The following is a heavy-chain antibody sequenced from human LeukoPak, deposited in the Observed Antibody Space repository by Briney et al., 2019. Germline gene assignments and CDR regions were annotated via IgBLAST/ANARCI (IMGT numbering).Heavy chain of an antibody. CDR3: ARDDGGSYLRYFDY. D-gene: IGHD1-26*01. CDR1: GYTFITYY. J-gene: IGHJ4*02. Sequence: GASVKVSCKASGYTFITYYIHWVRQAPGQGLEWMGLINPGGGSTSHAQKFQGRVTMTRDTSTSTVYMELSSLRSEDTAVYYCARDDGGSYLRYFDYWGQGTLVTVSS. V-gene: IGHV1-46*01. CDR2: INPGGGST.